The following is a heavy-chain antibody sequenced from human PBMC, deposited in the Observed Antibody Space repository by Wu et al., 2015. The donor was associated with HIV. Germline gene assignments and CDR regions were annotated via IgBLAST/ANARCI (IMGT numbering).Heavy chain of an antibody. CDR1: GYTFTGYY. CDR3: ARASCGSGIFFSVCKKNDAFDI. D-gene: IGHD3-10*01. Sequence: QVXLVQSGAEVKKPGASVKVSCKASGYTFTGYYMHWVRQAPGQGLEWMGWINPNSGGTNYAQKFQGRVTMTRDTSISTAYMELSRLRSDDTAVYYCARASCGSGIFFSVCKKNDAFDIWGQGTMVTVSS. J-gene: IGHJ3*02. V-gene: IGHV1-2*02. CDR2: INPNSGGT.